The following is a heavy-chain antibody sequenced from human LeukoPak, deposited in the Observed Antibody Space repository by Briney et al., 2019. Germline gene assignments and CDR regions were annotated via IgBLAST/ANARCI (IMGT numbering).Heavy chain of an antibody. CDR3: ARDLGAGVLNYPIDY. V-gene: IGHV3-53*05. CDR2: IYCGGST. D-gene: IGHD3-16*01. Sequence: GGSLRLSCAASGFTVSSNYMSWVRQAPGKGLEWVSVIYCGGSTYYADSVKGRFHISRDNSKKTLYLQMNSLRAEDTAVYYCARDLGAGVLNYPIDYWGQGTLVTVSS. CDR1: GFTVSSNY. J-gene: IGHJ4*02.